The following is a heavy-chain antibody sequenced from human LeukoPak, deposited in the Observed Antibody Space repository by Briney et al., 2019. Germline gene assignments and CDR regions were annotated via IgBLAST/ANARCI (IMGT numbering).Heavy chain of an antibody. CDR2: INSDGSST. Sequence: QPGGSLRLSCAASGFTFSSYWMHWVRQAPAKGLVWVSRINSDGSSTSYPHSVKGRFTISRTNAKTTLHLQMNSLSAEDTAVYYCAGRGNYYDSSGYYYYMVVWGKGTTVTVSS. CDR3: AGRGNYYDSSGYYYYMVV. D-gene: IGHD3-22*01. CDR1: GFTFSSYW. V-gene: IGHV3-74*01. J-gene: IGHJ6*03.